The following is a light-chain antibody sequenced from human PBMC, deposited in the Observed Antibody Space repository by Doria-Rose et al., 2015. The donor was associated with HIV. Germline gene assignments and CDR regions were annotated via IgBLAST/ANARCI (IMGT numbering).Light chain of an antibody. Sequence: TQSPGTLSLSPGERATLSCRASQSFSSTYLGWYQQKPGQARSLLIYDGSTRATGIPDRFSASGSGTDFTLTINRLEPEDFALYYCHQYGTSWTFGQGTKVEI. CDR2: DGS. CDR3: HQYGTSWT. V-gene: IGKV3-20*01. CDR1: QSFSSTY. J-gene: IGKJ1*01.